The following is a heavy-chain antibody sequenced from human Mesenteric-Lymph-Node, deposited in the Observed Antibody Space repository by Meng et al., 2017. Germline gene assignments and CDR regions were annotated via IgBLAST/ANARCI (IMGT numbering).Heavy chain of an antibody. V-gene: IGHV4-59*08. J-gene: IGHJ4*02. CDR1: GGSISSYY. D-gene: IGHD3-10*01. CDR2: IYYSGST. CDR3: ARQSGYFDY. Sequence: QLEDSGPGLVKPSDTLPLPCTVSGGSISSYYWSWIRQPPGKGLEWIGHIYYSGSTNYNPSLKSRVTISVDTSKNQFSLKLSSVTATDTAVYYCARQSGYFDYWGQGTLVTVSS.